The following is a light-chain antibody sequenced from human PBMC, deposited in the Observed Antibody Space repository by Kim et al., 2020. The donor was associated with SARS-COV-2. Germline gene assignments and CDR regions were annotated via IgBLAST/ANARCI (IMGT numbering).Light chain of an antibody. CDR1: SSTGGGYNY. CDR2: EVS. V-gene: IGLV2-8*01. J-gene: IGLJ3*02. Sequence: GQSVTFSGPGTSSTGGGYNYVSWYQQHPGKAPNLMIYEVSKRPSGVPDRFSGSKSGNTASLTVSGLQAEDEADYYCSSYAGSNNPLFGGGTQLTVL. CDR3: SSYAGSNNPL.